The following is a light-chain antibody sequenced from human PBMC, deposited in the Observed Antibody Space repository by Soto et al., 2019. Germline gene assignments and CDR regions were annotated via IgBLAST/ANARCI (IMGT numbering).Light chain of an antibody. CDR2: EAS. V-gene: IGKV1-5*03. CDR1: QSIRRW. J-gene: IGKJ2*01. CDR3: QQYNSYPYT. Sequence: DIQMTQSPSTLSASVGDRVTITCRASQSIRRWVAWYQQKPGKAPNLLIYEASSLKTGVPSRFSGSGSGTEFTLTISSLQPDDFATYYCQQYNSYPYTFGQGTKLEIK.